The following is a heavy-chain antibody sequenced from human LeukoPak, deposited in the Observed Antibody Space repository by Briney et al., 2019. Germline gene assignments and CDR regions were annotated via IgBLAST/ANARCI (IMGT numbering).Heavy chain of an antibody. CDR3: TRAKRVIIDY. CDR1: GYTFTGYY. D-gene: IGHD1-1*01. CDR2: INPNSGAT. J-gene: IGHJ4*02. V-gene: IGHV1-2*02. Sequence: ASVKVSCKASGYTFTGYYMHWVRQATGQGLEWMGRINPNSGATLYAQKFQGRVTMTRDTSINTAYMELSSLRSDDTAVYYCTRAKRVIIDYWGQGTLVTVSS.